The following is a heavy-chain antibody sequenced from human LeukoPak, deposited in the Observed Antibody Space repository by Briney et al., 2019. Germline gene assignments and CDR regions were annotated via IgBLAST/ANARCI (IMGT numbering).Heavy chain of an antibody. CDR1: GYTFTSYG. Sequence: GASVKVSCKASGYTFTSYGVSWVRQAPGQGLEWLGWISTYNGRTNYAQKLQGRVTMTTDTSTSTAYMELRSLRSDDTAVYYCARLLVPLRCPDYWGQGTLVTVSS. D-gene: IGHD4-17*01. CDR2: ISTYNGRT. J-gene: IGHJ4*02. CDR3: ARLLVPLRCPDY. V-gene: IGHV1-18*01.